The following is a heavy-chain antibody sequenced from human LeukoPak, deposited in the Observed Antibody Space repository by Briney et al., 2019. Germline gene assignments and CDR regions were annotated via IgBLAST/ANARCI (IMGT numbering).Heavy chain of an antibody. CDR3: ARARGVTMIVVAIFDY. Sequence: ASVKVSCKAAGYTFTGYYMHWVRQAPGQGLEWMGWINPNSGGTNYAQKFQGRVTMTRDTSIRTAYMELSRLRSDDTAVYYCARARGVTMIVVAIFDYWGQGTLVTVSS. J-gene: IGHJ4*02. V-gene: IGHV1-2*02. CDR1: GYTFTGYY. D-gene: IGHD3-22*01. CDR2: INPNSGGT.